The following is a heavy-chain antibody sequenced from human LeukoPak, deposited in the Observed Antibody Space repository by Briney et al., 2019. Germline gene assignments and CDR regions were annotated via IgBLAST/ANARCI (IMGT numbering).Heavy chain of an antibody. J-gene: IGHJ4*02. D-gene: IGHD1-26*01. CDR2: IYYSGST. CDR1: VGSISSSGYY. Sequence: PSETLSLTCTVSVGSISSSGYYWGWIRQPPGKGLEWIGCIYYSGSTYYNPSLKSRVIISVDTSKNQFSLKLSSVTAADTAVYYCARSRIGGSYIYYFDYWGQGTLVIVSS. CDR3: ARSRIGGSYIYYFDY. V-gene: IGHV4-39*01.